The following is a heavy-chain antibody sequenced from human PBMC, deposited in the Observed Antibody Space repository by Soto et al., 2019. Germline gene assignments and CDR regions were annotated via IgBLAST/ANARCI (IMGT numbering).Heavy chain of an antibody. CDR1: GDSMSSSNW. CDR2: AHHSGRT. J-gene: IGHJ4*01. V-gene: IGHV4-4*02. Sequence: QVQLQESGPGLLKPSGTLSLTCTVSGDSMSSSNWWNWVRQPQGKGLEWIGEAHHSGRTNYNPSLKSRVTISVDRSQNHFSLQLTSVTAADTAVYYCARSEATALDYWGQEPWSPSPQ. CDR3: ARSEATALDY.